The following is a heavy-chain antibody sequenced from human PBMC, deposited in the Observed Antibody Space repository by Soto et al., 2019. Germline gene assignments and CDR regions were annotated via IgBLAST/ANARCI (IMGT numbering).Heavy chain of an antibody. V-gene: IGHV3-30*18. Sequence: GGSLRLSCAASGFTFSSYGMHWVRQAPGKGLEWVAVISYDGSNKYYADSVKGRFTISRDNSKNTLYLQMNSLRAEDTAVYYCAKAKSGSGSYYYGMDVWGQGTTVTVSS. D-gene: IGHD3-10*01. CDR3: AKAKSGSGSYYYGMDV. CDR2: ISYDGSNK. J-gene: IGHJ6*02. CDR1: GFTFSSYG.